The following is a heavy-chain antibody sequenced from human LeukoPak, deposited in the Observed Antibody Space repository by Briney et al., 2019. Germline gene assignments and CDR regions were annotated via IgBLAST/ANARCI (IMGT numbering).Heavy chain of an antibody. J-gene: IGHJ3*02. D-gene: IGHD5-18*01. CDR3: AGQLWNDASDI. V-gene: IGHV4-4*07. Sequence: PSETLSLTCTVSGGSISNYYWSWIRQPAGKGLEWIARVYAGGSTDHNPSLKSRVTMSVDSSKNQFSLKLSSVTAADTAVYYCAGQLWNDASDIWGQGTRVTVSS. CDR2: VYAGGST. CDR1: GGSISNYY.